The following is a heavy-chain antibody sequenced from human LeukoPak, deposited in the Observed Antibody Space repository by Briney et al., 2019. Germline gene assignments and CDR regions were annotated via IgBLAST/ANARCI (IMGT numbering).Heavy chain of an antibody. J-gene: IGHJ6*03. CDR3: ARGGITFGGAYYMDV. CDR2: INPNSGGT. D-gene: IGHD3-16*01. Sequence: GASVKVSCKASGGTFNTYAIGWVRQAPGQGLEWMGWINPNSGGTNYAQKFQGRVTMTRVTSISTAYMELSSLRSDDTAVYYCARGGITFGGAYYMDVWGKGTTVTVSS. CDR1: GGTFNTYA. V-gene: IGHV1-2*02.